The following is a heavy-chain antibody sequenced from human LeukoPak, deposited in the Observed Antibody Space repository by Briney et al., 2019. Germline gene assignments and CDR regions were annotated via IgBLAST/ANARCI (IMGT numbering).Heavy chain of an antibody. CDR1: GFTFSSYA. Sequence: GGSLRLSCAASGFTFSSYAMNWVRQAPGKGLEWVSAISGSGGSTYYADSVKGRFTISRDNSKNTVSLQMNSLRGDDTAVNYCAKDDAWGRYKDWGQGTLVTVSS. CDR3: AKDDAWGRYKD. CDR2: ISGSGGST. D-gene: IGHD3-16*01. J-gene: IGHJ1*01. V-gene: IGHV3-23*01.